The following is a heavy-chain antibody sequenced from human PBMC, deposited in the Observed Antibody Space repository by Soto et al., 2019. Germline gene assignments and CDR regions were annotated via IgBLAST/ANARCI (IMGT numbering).Heavy chain of an antibody. J-gene: IGHJ4*02. CDR1: GGSISSGDYY. Sequence: QVQLQESGPGLVKPSQTLSLTCTVSGGSISSGDYYWSWIRQPPGKGLEWIGYIYYSGSTYYNPSPKSRVTISVDTSKIQFALKLSSVTAADTAVYYWASWSRSAAGTGFDYWGQGTLVTVSS. D-gene: IGHD6-13*01. CDR2: IYYSGST. V-gene: IGHV4-30-4*01. CDR3: ASWSRSAAGTGFDY.